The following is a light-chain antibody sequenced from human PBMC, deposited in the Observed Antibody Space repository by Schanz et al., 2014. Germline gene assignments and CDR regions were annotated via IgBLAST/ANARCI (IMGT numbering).Light chain of an antibody. CDR3: QQRSNWPPLT. CDR1: QSVSST. CDR2: GVS. V-gene: IGKV3-11*01. J-gene: IGKJ4*01. Sequence: EIVLTQSPGTLSLSPGERATLSCRASQSVSSTLAWYQQKPGQAPRLLMYGVSNRATGIPARFSGSGSGTDFTLTISSLEPEDFAVYYCQQRSNWPPLTFGGGTKVEIK.